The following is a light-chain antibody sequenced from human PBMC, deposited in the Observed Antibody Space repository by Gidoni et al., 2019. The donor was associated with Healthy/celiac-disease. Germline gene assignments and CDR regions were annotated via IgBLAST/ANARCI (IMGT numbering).Light chain of an antibody. V-gene: IGLV1-40*01. CDR3: QSYDSSLSGWV. CDR1: SSNIGAGYD. J-gene: IGLJ3*02. CDR2: GNS. Sequence: QSVLPQPLSVSGAPGQRVTISCTGSSSNIGAGYDVHWYHQLPGTAPKLLIYGNSNRPSGFPDRFSGSKSGTSASLAITGLQAEDEADYYGQSYDSSLSGWVFGGGTKLTVI.